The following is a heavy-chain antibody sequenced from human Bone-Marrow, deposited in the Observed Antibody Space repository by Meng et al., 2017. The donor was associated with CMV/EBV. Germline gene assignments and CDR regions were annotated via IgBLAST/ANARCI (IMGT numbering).Heavy chain of an antibody. CDR1: GYTLTSYG. D-gene: IGHD3-10*01. V-gene: IGHV1-18*01. Sequence: QVGLVQFGAVVKRPGAAVKVSCKASGYTLTSYGSRWVRQAPGQGLEWMGWISAYNGNTNYAQKLQGRVTMTTDKSTSTAYMELRSLRSDDTAVYYCARDRAGGGYFDYWGQGTLVTVSS. CDR2: ISAYNGNT. CDR3: ARDRAGGGYFDY. J-gene: IGHJ4*02.